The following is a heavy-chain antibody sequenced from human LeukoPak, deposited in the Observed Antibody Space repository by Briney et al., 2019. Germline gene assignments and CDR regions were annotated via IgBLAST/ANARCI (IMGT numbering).Heavy chain of an antibody. J-gene: IGHJ4*02. D-gene: IGHD2-8*01. CDR2: ISGSGHST. CDR3: ARGRYCTNGVCYGVYYFDY. Sequence: PGGSLRLSCAVSGFTFSSYAMSSVRQAPGNGLELDSGISGSGHSTYYADSVKGRFTISRDNSKNSLYLQMNSLRAEDTAVYYCARGRYCTNGVCYGVYYFDYRGQGTLVTVSS. CDR1: GFTFSSYA. V-gene: IGHV3-23*01.